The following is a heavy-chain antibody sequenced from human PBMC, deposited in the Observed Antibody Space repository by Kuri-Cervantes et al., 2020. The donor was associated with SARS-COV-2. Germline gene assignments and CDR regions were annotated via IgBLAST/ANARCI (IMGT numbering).Heavy chain of an antibody. D-gene: IGHD3-16*02. CDR3: ASQQGDYVWGSYRPDGDFDY. V-gene: IGHV4-39*01. CDR1: GGSISSSSYY. J-gene: IGHJ4*02. CDR2: IYYSGST. Sequence: GSLRLSCTVSGGSISSSSYYWGWIRQPPGKGLEWIGSIYYSGSTYYNPSLKSRVTISVDTSKNQFSLKLSSVTAADTAVYYCASQQGDYVWGSYRPDGDFDYWGQGTLVTVSS.